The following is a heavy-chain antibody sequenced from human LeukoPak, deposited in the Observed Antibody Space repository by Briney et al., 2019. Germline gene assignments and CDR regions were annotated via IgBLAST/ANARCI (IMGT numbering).Heavy chain of an antibody. J-gene: IGHJ6*02. CDR3: ARYLGPHSSSWGRYYYYYYGMDV. CDR1: GGSFSGYY. CDR2: INHSGST. V-gene: IGHV4-34*01. Sequence: SETLSLTCAVYGGSFSGYYWSWIRQPPGKGLEWIGEINHSGSTNYNPSLKSRVTISVDTSKNQFSLKLSSVTAADTAVYYCARYLGPHSSSWGRYYYYYYGMDVRGQGTTVTVSS. D-gene: IGHD6-13*01.